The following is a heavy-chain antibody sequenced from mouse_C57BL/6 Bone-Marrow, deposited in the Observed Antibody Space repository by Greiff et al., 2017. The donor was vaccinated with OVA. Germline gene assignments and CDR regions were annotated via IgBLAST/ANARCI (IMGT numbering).Heavy chain of an antibody. J-gene: IGHJ2*01. Sequence: EVKLVESGGGLVKPGGSLKLSCAASGFTFSDYGMHWVRQAPEKGLEWVAYISSGSSTIYYADTVKGRFTISRDNAKNTLFLQMTSLRSEDTAMYYCAIYYGNYVYFDYWGQGTTLTVSS. D-gene: IGHD2-1*01. CDR3: AIYYGNYVYFDY. CDR1: GFTFSDYG. V-gene: IGHV5-17*01. CDR2: ISSGSSTI.